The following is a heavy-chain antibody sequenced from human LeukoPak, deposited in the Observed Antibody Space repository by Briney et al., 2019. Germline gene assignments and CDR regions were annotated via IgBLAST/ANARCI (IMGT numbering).Heavy chain of an antibody. CDR3: ARLSSSGNYSPIDY. Sequence: SETLSLTCTVSGGSISSYYWSWIRQPPGKGLEWIGYIYYSGSTNYNPSLKSRVTISVDTSKNQFSLKLSSVTAADTAVYYCARLSSSGNYSPIDYWGQGTLVTVSS. V-gene: IGHV4-59*01. CDR1: GGSISSYY. D-gene: IGHD1-26*01. J-gene: IGHJ4*02. CDR2: IYYSGST.